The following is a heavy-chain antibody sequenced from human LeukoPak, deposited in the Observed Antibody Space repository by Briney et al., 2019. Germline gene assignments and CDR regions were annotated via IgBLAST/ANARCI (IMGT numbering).Heavy chain of an antibody. Sequence: SETLSLTYTVSGGSISSSSYYWGWIRQPPGKGLEWIGSIYYSGSTYYNPSLKSRVTISVDTSKNQFSLKLSSVTAADTAVYYCARDLVTVTKGFDIWGQGTMVSVSS. CDR2: IYYSGST. V-gene: IGHV4-39*07. CDR3: ARDLVTVTKGFDI. D-gene: IGHD4-17*01. CDR1: GGSISSSSYY. J-gene: IGHJ3*02.